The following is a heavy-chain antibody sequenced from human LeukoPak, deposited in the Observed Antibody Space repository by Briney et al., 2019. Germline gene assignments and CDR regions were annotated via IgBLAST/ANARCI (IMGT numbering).Heavy chain of an antibody. CDR3: ARDSSGLNWFDP. CDR1: GGSISSSY. J-gene: IGHJ5*02. CDR2: IYYSGST. D-gene: IGHD6-19*01. Sequence: SETLSLTCTVSGGSISSSYWSWIRQPPGKGLEWIGYIYYSGSTNYNPSLKSRVTISVDTSKNQFSLKVSSVTAADTAVYYRARDSSGLNWFDPWGQGTLVTVSS. V-gene: IGHV4-59*01.